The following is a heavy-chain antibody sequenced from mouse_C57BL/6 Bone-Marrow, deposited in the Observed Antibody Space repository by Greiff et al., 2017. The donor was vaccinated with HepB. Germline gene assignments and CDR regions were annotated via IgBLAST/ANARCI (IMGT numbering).Heavy chain of an antibody. J-gene: IGHJ1*03. Sequence: EVQLQESGGGLVKPGGSLKLSCAASGFTFSSYAMSWVRQTPEKRLEWVATISDGGSYTYYPDNVKGRFTISRDNAKNNLYLQMSHLKSEDTAMYYCARDRVYDGYYVRYFDVWGTGTTVTVSS. V-gene: IGHV5-4*01. CDR2: ISDGGSYT. D-gene: IGHD2-3*01. CDR3: ARDRVYDGYYVRYFDV. CDR1: GFTFSSYA.